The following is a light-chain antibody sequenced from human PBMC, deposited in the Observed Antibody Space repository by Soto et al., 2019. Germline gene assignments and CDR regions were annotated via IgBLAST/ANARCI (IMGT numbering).Light chain of an antibody. CDR3: QQHSNSPWS. CDR2: AVS. Sequence: EIVMTQSPGTLTLSPGESAALSCRASQTISNNYLGWYRQKPRQAPRLLIYAVSSRAAGIPDRFSGSGSGTDFALTIARLEPEDSAVYYCQQHSNSPWSFGQGTRVEI. J-gene: IGKJ1*01. CDR1: QTISNNY. V-gene: IGKV3-20*01.